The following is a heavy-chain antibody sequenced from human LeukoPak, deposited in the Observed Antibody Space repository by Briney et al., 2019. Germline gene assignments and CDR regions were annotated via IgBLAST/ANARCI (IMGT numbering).Heavy chain of an antibody. J-gene: IGHJ4*02. CDR3: ARGFSGSYADY. Sequence: GSLRLSCAASGFTFSSYSMSWIRQPPGKGLEWIGEINHSGSTNYNPSLKSRVTISVDTSKNQFSLKLSSVTAADTAVYYCARGFSGSYADYWGQGTLVTVSS. CDR1: GFTFSSYS. V-gene: IGHV4-34*01. D-gene: IGHD1-26*01. CDR2: INHSGST.